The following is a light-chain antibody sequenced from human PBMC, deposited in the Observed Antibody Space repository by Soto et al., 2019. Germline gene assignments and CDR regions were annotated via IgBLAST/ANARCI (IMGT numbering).Light chain of an antibody. V-gene: IGKV1-5*03. CDR1: QSIDNW. CDR2: KTS. CDR3: QQYYTMYT. J-gene: IGKJ2*01. Sequence: DIQMTQSPSTLSASVGDRVTITCRASQSIDNWLAWYQQKPGKAPKLLIYKTSSLGSGVPSRFSGSASGTEFTLTISSLQPDDFATYYCQQYYTMYTFGRWTKLEIK.